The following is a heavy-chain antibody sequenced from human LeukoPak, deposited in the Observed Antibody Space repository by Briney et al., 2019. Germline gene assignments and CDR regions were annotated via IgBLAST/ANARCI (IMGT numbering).Heavy chain of an antibody. CDR2: ISWNSGSI. V-gene: IGHV3-9*03. CDR1: GFTFDDYA. D-gene: IGHD5-18*01. CDR3: AKDGYQSVAGAFDI. Sequence: GGSLRLSCAASGFTFDDYAMHWVRQAPGKGLEWVSGISWNSGSIGYADFVKGRFTISRDNAKNSLYLQMNSLRAEDMALYYCAKDGYQSVAGAFDIWGQGTMVTVSS. J-gene: IGHJ3*02.